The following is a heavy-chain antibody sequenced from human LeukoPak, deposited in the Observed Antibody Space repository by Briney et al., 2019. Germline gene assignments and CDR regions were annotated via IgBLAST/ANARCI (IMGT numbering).Heavy chain of an antibody. CDR2: IIPIFGTA. CDR1: GYTLTELS. D-gene: IGHD1-26*01. J-gene: IGHJ6*02. Sequence: SVKVSCKVSGYTLTELSMHWVRQAPGQGLEWMGGIIPIFGTANYAQKFQGRVTITADESTSTAYMELSSLRSEDTAVYYCALGGSYYSNYYYGMDVWGQGTTVTVSS. CDR3: ALGGSYYSNYYYGMDV. V-gene: IGHV1-69*13.